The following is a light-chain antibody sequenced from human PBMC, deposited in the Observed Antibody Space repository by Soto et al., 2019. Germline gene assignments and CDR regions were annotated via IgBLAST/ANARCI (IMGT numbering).Light chain of an antibody. CDR3: QQRSHWPRT. J-gene: IGKJ2*01. CDR1: QRVSSS. Sequence: EIVLTQSPATLSLSPGERATLSCRASQRVSSSLAWFQHKPGQAPRLLIYDTSNRATGIPARFSGSGSGTDFTLTISSLEPEDFAVYYCQQRSHWPRTFGQGTKLEIK. V-gene: IGKV3-11*01. CDR2: DTS.